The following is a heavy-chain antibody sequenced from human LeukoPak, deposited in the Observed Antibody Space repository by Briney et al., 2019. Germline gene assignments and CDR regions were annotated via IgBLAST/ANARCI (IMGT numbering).Heavy chain of an antibody. V-gene: IGHV4-34*01. CDR3: ASGGEYYYGSGAYYFDY. D-gene: IGHD3-10*01. CDR1: GGSFSGYY. CDR2: INHSGST. Sequence: PSETLSLTCAVYGGSFSGYYWSWIRQPPGKGLEWIGEINHSGSTNYNPALKSRVTISVDTSKNQFSLKLSSVTAADTAVYYCASGGEYYYGSGAYYFDYWGQGTLVTVSS. J-gene: IGHJ4*02.